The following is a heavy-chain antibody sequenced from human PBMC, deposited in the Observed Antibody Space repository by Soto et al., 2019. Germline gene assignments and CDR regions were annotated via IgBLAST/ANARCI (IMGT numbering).Heavy chain of an antibody. Sequence: GGSLRLSCAASGFTFSSYGMHWVRQAPGKGLEWVAVIWYDGSNKYYADSVKGRFTISRDNSKNTLYLQMNSLRAEDTAVYYCARMGEIGSSWLSHDAFDIWGQGTTVTVSS. D-gene: IGHD6-13*01. CDR3: ARMGEIGSSWLSHDAFDI. V-gene: IGHV3-33*01. CDR1: GFTFSSYG. CDR2: IWYDGSNK. J-gene: IGHJ3*02.